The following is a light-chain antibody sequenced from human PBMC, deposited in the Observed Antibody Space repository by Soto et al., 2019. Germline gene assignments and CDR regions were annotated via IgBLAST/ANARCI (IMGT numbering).Light chain of an antibody. CDR1: QSISSW. J-gene: IGKJ1*01. Sequence: DIQMTQSPSTLSASVGDRVTITCRASQSISSWLAWYQQKPGKAPKLLIYKASSLESGVPSRFSGSGSGKELTLTISSLKPDDFAPYHCQQYGTFGQGTKVDIK. CDR3: QQYGT. V-gene: IGKV1-5*03. CDR2: KAS.